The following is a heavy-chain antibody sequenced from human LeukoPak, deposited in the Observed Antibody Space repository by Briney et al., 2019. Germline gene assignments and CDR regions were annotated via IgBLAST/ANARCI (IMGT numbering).Heavy chain of an antibody. V-gene: IGHV1-8*01. Sequence: ASVKVSCKASGYTFTSYDINWVRQATGQGLEWMGWMNPNSGNTGYAQKFQGRVTMTTDTSTSTAYMELRSLRSDDTAVYYCARVLYYYDSSGYWFDYWGQGTLVTVSS. D-gene: IGHD3-22*01. J-gene: IGHJ4*02. CDR3: ARVLYYYDSSGYWFDY. CDR1: GYTFTSYD. CDR2: MNPNSGNT.